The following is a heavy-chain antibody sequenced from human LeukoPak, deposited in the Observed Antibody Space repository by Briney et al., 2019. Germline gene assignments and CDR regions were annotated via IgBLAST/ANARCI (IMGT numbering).Heavy chain of an antibody. Sequence: ASVKVSCKASGYTFTGYYMHWVRQAPGQGLEWMGWINPNSGGTNYAQKFQGWVTMTRDTSISTAYMELSSLRSEDTAVYYCAAVENYYYDSSGYSYYYYGMDVWGQGTTVTVSS. CDR1: GYTFTGYY. J-gene: IGHJ6*02. D-gene: IGHD3-22*01. V-gene: IGHV1-2*04. CDR2: INPNSGGT. CDR3: AAVENYYYDSSGYSYYYYGMDV.